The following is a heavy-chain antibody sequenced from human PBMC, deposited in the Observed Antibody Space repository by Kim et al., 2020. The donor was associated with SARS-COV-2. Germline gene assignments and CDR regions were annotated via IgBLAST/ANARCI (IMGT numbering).Heavy chain of an antibody. V-gene: IGHV1-18*01. CDR2: ISAYNGNT. CDR1: GYTFTSYG. CDR3: ARDGDIVVVPAAISAYYYYGMDV. Sequence: ASVKVSCKASGYTFTSYGISWVRQAPGQGLEWMGWISAYNGNTNYAQKLQGRVTMTTDTSTSTAYMELRSLRSDDTAVYYCARDGDIVVVPAAISAYYYYGMDVWGQGTTVTVSS. D-gene: IGHD2-2*02. J-gene: IGHJ6*02.